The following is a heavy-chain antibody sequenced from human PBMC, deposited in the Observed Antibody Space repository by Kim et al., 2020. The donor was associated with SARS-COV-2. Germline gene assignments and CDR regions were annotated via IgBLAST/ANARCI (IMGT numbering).Heavy chain of an antibody. CDR2: IYYSGST. Sequence: SETLSLTCTVSGGSISSSSYYWGWIRQPPGKGLEWIGSIYYSGSTYYNPSLKSRVTISVDTSKNQFSLKLSSVTAADTAVYYCARLGDTAMDRGDYWGQGTLVTVSS. J-gene: IGHJ4*02. V-gene: IGHV4-39*01. CDR3: ARLGDTAMDRGDY. D-gene: IGHD5-18*01. CDR1: GGSISSSSYY.